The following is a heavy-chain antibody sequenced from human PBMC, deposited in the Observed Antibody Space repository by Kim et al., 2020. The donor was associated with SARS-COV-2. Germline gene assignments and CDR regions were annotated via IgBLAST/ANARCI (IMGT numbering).Heavy chain of an antibody. CDR1: GFTFSSYA. V-gene: IGHV3-23*03. Sequence: GGSLRLSCAASGFTFSSYAMSWVRQAPGKGLEWVSVIYSGGSSTYYADSVKGRFTISRDNSKNTLYLQMNSLRAEDTAVYYCAKSAARGAPNYYYYYGMDVWGQGTTVTVSS. D-gene: IGHD6-6*01. J-gene: IGHJ6*02. CDR3: AKSAARGAPNYYYYYGMDV. CDR2: IYSGGSST.